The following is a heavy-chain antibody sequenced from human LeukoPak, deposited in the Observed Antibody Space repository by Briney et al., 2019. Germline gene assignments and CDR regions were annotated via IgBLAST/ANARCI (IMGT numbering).Heavy chain of an antibody. V-gene: IGHV4-34*01. CDR3: ARASRRSLNPQNAFDI. J-gene: IGHJ3*02. D-gene: IGHD1-14*01. CDR1: GGSFSGYY. Sequence: SETLSLTCAVYGGSFSGYYWSWIRQPPGKGLEWIGEINHSGSTNYNPSLTSRVTISVDTSKNQFSLKLSSVTAADTAVYYCARASRRSLNPQNAFDIWGQGTMVTVSS. CDR2: INHSGST.